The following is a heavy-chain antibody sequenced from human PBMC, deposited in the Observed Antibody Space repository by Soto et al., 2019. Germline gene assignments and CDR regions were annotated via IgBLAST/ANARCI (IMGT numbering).Heavy chain of an antibody. CDR2: IYYSGST. Sequence: QVQLQESGPGLVKPSQTLSLTCTVSGGSISSGGYYWSWIRQHPGKGLEWIGYIYYSGSTYYNPSLKSRVXXSXDXXKNQFSLKLSSVTAADTAVYYCAQLSPYYYYGMDVWGQGTTVTVSS. D-gene: IGHD2-2*01. CDR3: AQLSPYYYYGMDV. V-gene: IGHV4-31*03. CDR1: GGSISSGGYY. J-gene: IGHJ6*02.